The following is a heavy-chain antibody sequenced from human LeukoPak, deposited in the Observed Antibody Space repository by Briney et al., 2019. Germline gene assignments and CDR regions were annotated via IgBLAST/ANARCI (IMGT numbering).Heavy chain of an antibody. D-gene: IGHD6-6*01. J-gene: IGHJ5*01. CDR3: ARATRSFDS. CDR2: ISRTSETI. V-gene: IGHV3-48*02. Sequence: PGGSLRLSCTASGFTFSDYSMNWVRQAPGKGLEWLSYISRTSETIYYVDSVQGRFTIFRDNAENSLYLQMYSLRDEGTALYYCARATRSFDSWGQGTLVVVSS. CDR1: GFTFSDYS.